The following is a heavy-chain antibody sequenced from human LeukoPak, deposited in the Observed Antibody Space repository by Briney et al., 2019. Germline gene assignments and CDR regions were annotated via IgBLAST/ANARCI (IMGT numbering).Heavy chain of an antibody. CDR1: GGSISSSSYY. D-gene: IGHD3-10*01. CDR3: SFNLGSGSYAFDI. CDR2: IYYSGST. J-gene: IGHJ3*02. V-gene: IGHV4-39*07. Sequence: SETLSLTCTVSGGSISSSSYYWGWIRQPPGKGLEWIGSIYYSGSTYYNPSLKSRVAISVDTSKNQFSLKLSSVTAADTAVYYCSFNLGSGSYAFDIWGQGTMVTVSS.